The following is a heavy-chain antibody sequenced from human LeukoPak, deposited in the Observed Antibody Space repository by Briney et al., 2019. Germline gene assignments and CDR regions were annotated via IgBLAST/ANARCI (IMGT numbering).Heavy chain of an antibody. J-gene: IGHJ6*03. CDR3: ARDGFYYHYYMDV. D-gene: IGHD1-14*01. V-gene: IGHV4-39*07. CDR1: GGTVTSSTYF. Sequence: SETLSLTCTLSGGTVTSSTYFWGWIRQPPGKGLEWIGSISYSGATYYNPSLKSRVSMSVHTSKNQFSLKLCSVTAADTAVYYCARDGFYYHYYMDVWGEGTTVTVSS. CDR2: ISYSGAT.